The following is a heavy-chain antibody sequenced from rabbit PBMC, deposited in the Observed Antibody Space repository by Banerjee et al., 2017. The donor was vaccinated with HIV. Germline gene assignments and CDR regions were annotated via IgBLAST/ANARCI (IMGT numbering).Heavy chain of an antibody. CDR3: VRVAGYVGAGVGQWDL. J-gene: IGHJ3*01. V-gene: IGHV1S40*01. D-gene: IGHD6-1*01. CDR1: GFSFSGYW. Sequence: QSLEESGGGLVQPEGSLTLTCTASGFSFSGYWMCWVRQAPGKGLEWIGCIYAGSTDTTYYASWAKGRFTIPKTSSTTVTLQMTSLTAADTATYFCVRVAGYVGAGVGQWDLWGQGTLVTVS. CDR2: IYAGSTDTT.